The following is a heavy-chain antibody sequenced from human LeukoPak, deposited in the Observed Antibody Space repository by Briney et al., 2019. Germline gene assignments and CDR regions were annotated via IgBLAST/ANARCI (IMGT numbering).Heavy chain of an antibody. Sequence: SGGSLRLSCAASGFTFSSYDMHWVRQPTGKGLEWVSGIGTTGDTYYPGSVKGRFTISRENAKNALYLQMNSLRAGDTAVYYCARGLYYYDSSGYYGDTFDIWGQGTMVTVFS. V-gene: IGHV3-13*04. CDR2: IGTTGDT. D-gene: IGHD3-22*01. J-gene: IGHJ3*02. CDR3: ARGLYYYDSSGYYGDTFDI. CDR1: GFTFSSYD.